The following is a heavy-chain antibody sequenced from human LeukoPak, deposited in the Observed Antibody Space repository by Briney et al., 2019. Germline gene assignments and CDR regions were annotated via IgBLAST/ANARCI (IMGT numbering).Heavy chain of an antibody. CDR1: GGSFSGYY. D-gene: IGHD3-10*01. Sequence: SETLSLTCVVYGGSFSGYYWSWIRQSPGKGLEWIGEINHRGSTNYNPSLKRRVTISLDTSKNQFSLKLSSVTAADTAVYYCAKSLYGSENWFDPWGQGTLVTVSS. CDR3: AKSLYGSENWFDP. J-gene: IGHJ5*02. V-gene: IGHV4-34*01. CDR2: INHRGST.